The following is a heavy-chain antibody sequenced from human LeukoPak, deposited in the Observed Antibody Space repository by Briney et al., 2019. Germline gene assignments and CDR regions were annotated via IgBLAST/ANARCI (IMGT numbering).Heavy chain of an antibody. CDR3: AKARGTYCVDS. CDR2: IQSDGTNE. J-gene: IGHJ4*02. D-gene: IGHD1-26*01. Sequence: GGSLRLSCAASGFSFSNNGMHWVRQAPGKGLEWVAFIQSDGTNEYCADSVKGRFTISRDNSKNTLYLQINSLRAEDTALYYCAKARGTYCVDSWGQGTLVTVSS. CDR1: GFSFSNNG. V-gene: IGHV3-30*02.